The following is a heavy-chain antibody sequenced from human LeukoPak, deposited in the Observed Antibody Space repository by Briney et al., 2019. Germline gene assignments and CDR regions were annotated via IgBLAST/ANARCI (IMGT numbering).Heavy chain of an antibody. Sequence: QTGGSLRLSCAASGFTSSSYWMSWVRQAPGKGLEWVANIKQDGSEKYYVDSVKGRFTISRDNAKNSLYLQMNSLRAEDTAVYYCARDLGAAAAGSIAFDIWGQGTMVTVSS. J-gene: IGHJ3*02. CDR1: GFTSSSYW. D-gene: IGHD6-13*01. CDR2: IKQDGSEK. V-gene: IGHV3-7*01. CDR3: ARDLGAAAAGSIAFDI.